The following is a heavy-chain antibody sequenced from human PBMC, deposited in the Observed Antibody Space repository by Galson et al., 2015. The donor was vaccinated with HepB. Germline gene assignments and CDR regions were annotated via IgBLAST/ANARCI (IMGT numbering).Heavy chain of an antibody. CDR1: GFSLATYG. CDR3: ARGYSGYSGYDHPYYLDY. D-gene: IGHD5-12*01. J-gene: IGHJ4*02. CDR2: IWYDGSNK. Sequence: SLRLSCAASGFSLATYGMHWVRQAPGKGLEWVAVIWYDGSNKYHADSVKGRFSISKDNSKNTLYLQMNSLRVDDTAVYYCARGYSGYSGYDHPYYLDYWGQGTLVTVPS. V-gene: IGHV3-33*01.